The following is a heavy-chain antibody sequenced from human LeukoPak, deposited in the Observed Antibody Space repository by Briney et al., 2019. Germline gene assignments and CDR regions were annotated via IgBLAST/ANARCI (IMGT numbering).Heavy chain of an antibody. Sequence: SETLPLTCTVSGGSISSYYWSWIRQPPGKGLEWIGYIYYSGSTNYNPSLKSRVTISVDTSKNQFSLKLSSVTAADTAEYYCAREVDTAMVLDYWGQGTLVTVSS. CDR3: AREVDTAMVLDY. D-gene: IGHD5-18*01. CDR1: GGSISSYY. CDR2: IYYSGST. V-gene: IGHV4-59*01. J-gene: IGHJ4*02.